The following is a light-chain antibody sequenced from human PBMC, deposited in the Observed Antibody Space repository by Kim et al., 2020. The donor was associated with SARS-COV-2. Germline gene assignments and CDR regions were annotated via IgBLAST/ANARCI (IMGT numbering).Light chain of an antibody. Sequence: GQRVTISCSGSSSNIEINTVDWYQQFPGTAPNILIHSNTQRPSGVPERFSGSKSVTSASLAISGLQSEDEADYYCAAWDDSLNGVVFGGGTQLTVL. CDR3: AAWDDSLNGVV. J-gene: IGLJ2*01. CDR2: SNT. V-gene: IGLV1-44*01. CDR1: SSNIEINT.